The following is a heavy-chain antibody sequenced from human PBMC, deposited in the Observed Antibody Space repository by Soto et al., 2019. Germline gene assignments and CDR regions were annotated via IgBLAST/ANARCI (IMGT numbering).Heavy chain of an antibody. CDR3: ARDREGDVGMGV. Sequence: EVQLVESGGGLVQPGGSLRLSCAASGFTVSSNYMSWVRQAPGKGLEGVSVIYSGGSTYYADSVKGRFTISRDNSKNTLYLQMNSLRAEDTAVYYCARDREGDVGMGVWGQGTTVTVSS. CDR2: IYSGGST. J-gene: IGHJ6*02. V-gene: IGHV3-66*01. D-gene: IGHD3-16*01. CDR1: GFTVSSNY.